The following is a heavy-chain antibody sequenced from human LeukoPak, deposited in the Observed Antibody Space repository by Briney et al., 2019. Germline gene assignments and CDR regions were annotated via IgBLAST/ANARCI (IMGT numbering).Heavy chain of an antibody. V-gene: IGHV1-69*06. CDR3: AELMTGYDAFDI. CDR1: GGTFSSYA. CDR2: IIPIFGTA. D-gene: IGHD3-9*01. J-gene: IGHJ3*02. Sequence: ASVKVSCKASGGTFSSYAISWVRQAPGQGLEWMGGIIPIFGTANYAQKFQGRVTITADKSTSTAYMELSSLRSEDTAVYYCAELMTGYDAFDIWGQGTMVTVSS.